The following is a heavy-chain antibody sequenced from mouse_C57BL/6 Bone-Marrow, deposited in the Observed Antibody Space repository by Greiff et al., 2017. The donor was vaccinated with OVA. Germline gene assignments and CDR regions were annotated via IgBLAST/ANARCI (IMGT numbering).Heavy chain of an antibody. V-gene: IGHV5-2*01. D-gene: IGHD4-1*01. CDR1: EYEFPSHD. CDR2: INSDGGST. CDR3: ARQNWESYAMDY. J-gene: IGHJ4*01. Sequence: EVKLQESGGGLVQPGESLKLSCESTEYEFPSHDMSWVRKTPEKRLELVAAINSDGGSTYYPDTMERRFIISRDNTKKTLYLQMSSLRSEDTALYYCARQNWESYAMDYWGQGTSVTVSS.